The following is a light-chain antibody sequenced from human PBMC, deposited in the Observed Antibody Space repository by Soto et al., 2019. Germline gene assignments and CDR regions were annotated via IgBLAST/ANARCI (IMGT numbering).Light chain of an antibody. J-gene: IGLJ2*01. V-gene: IGLV2-8*01. CDR1: SSDVGGYNY. CDR3: SSYAGSNNLV. Sequence: QSVLTQPPSASGSPGQSVTLSCTGTSSDVGGYNYVSWYQQHPGKAPKLMIYEVSKRPSGVPDRFSGSKSGNTASLTVSGLQAEDEADYYCSSYAGSNNLVFGGGPKLTVL. CDR2: EVS.